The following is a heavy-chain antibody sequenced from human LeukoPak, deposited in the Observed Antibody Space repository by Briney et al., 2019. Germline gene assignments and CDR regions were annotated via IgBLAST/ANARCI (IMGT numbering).Heavy chain of an antibody. CDR1: GFTFDDYA. CDR3: AKGARVGTKYYFDY. Sequence: GRSLRLSCAASGFTFDDYAMHWVRQAPGKGLEWVSGISWNSGSIGYADSVKGRFTISRDNSKNTLYLQMNSLRAEDTAVYYCAKGARVGTKYYFDYWGQGTLVTVSS. D-gene: IGHD1-1*01. CDR2: ISWNSGSI. J-gene: IGHJ4*02. V-gene: IGHV3-9*01.